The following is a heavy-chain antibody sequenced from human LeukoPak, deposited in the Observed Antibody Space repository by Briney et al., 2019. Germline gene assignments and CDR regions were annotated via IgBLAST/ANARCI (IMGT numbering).Heavy chain of an antibody. J-gene: IGHJ4*02. CDR1: GYAIISGGFS. D-gene: IGHD6-19*01. Sequence: SQTLSLTCTVSGYAIISGGFSWNWIRQPPGKGLEWIGCIYDRGPAHYNPSLKSRFTISVDRPKNQFSLKLSSVTAADTAVYYCARDSTDSSGWYGGPNYWGQGTLVTVSS. CDR3: ARDSTDSSGWYGGPNY. CDR2: IYDRGPA. V-gene: IGHV4-30-2*01.